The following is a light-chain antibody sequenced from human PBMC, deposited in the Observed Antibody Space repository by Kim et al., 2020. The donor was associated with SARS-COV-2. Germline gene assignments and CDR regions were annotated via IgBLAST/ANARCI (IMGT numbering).Light chain of an antibody. CDR3: CSHAGITTILV. V-gene: IGLV2-23*03. CDR1: SSGVGTYNL. Sequence: SELTQPASVSGSPGQSITISCTGTSSGVGTYNLVSWYQQHPGKAPKLIIYEGSKWPSGVSNRFSGSQSGNTASLTISGLQAEDEADYYCCSHAGITTILVFGGGTQLTVL. J-gene: IGLJ2*01. CDR2: EGS.